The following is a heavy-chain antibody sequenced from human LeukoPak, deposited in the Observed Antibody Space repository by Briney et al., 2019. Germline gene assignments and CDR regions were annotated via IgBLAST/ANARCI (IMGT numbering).Heavy chain of an antibody. CDR3: ARGAGGSSDYLVY. D-gene: IGHD6-13*01. Sequence: GGSLRLSCEASGFTFRSYALSWVGQAPGKGRGWVSGVIGSGGGTYYAESLKGRFTISRDNSKNTLYLQINSLRAEDTAVYYCARGAGGSSDYLVYWGGGALATVS. CDR1: GFTFRSYA. J-gene: IGHJ4*02. CDR2: VIGSGGGT. V-gene: IGHV3-23*01.